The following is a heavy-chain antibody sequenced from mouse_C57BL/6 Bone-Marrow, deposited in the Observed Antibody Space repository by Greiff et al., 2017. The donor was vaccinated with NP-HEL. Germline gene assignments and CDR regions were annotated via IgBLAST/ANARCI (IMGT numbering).Heavy chain of an antibody. CDR3: ARARHYGSTWFAY. CDR1: GYTFTSYW. CDR2: IDPSDSYT. Sequence: VKLQQPGAELVMPGASVKLSCKASGYTFTSYWMHWVKQRPGQGLEWIGEIDPSDSYTNYNQKFKGKSTLTVDKSSSTAYMQLSSLTSEDSSVYYCARARHYGSTWFAYWGQGTLVTVSA. D-gene: IGHD1-1*01. V-gene: IGHV1-69*01. J-gene: IGHJ3*01.